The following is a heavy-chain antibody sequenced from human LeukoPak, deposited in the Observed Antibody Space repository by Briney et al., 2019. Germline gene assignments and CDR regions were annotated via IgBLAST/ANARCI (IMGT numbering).Heavy chain of an antibody. CDR2: IIPIFGTA. D-gene: IGHD3-22*01. CDR1: GGTFSSYA. CDR3: ASRSGDYYDSSGHYPSPHGYFDY. J-gene: IGHJ4*02. Sequence: ASVTVSCKASGGTFSSYAISWVRQAPGQGLEWMGGIIPIFGTANYAQKFQGRVTITTDESTSTAYMELSSLRSEDTAVYYCASRSGDYYDSSGHYPSPHGYFDYWGQGTLVTVSS. V-gene: IGHV1-69*05.